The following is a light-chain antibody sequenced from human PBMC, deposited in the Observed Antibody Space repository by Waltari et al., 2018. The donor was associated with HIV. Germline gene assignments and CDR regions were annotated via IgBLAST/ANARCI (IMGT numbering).Light chain of an antibody. CDR2: KDT. CDR3: QSADTRNTYPPRV. Sequence: SYELTQPPSVSVSPGQTARITCPVHVLSKQSAYWYHQQPGQAPVLVIYKDTKRPSGIPGRFSGTSSGTTVTLTISGVQAEDEGDYYCQSADTRNTYPPRVFGGGTRLTVL. V-gene: IGLV3-25*03. J-gene: IGLJ3*02. CDR1: VLSKQS.